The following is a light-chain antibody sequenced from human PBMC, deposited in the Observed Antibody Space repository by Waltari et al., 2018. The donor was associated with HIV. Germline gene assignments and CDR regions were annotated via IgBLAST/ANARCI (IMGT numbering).Light chain of an antibody. J-gene: IGKJ1*01. CDR1: QSISSN. V-gene: IGKV3-15*01. CDR3: QQYNDWLSWT. Sequence: EIVMTQSPATLSVPPGQRATVSCWASQSISSNLAWYQQRPGQAPRLLVYDASTRVAGIPARFSASGFATEFTLTISSLQSEDFAVYYCQQYNDWLSWTFGQGTKVEMK. CDR2: DAS.